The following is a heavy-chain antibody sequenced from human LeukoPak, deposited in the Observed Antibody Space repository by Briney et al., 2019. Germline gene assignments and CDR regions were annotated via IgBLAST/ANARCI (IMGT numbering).Heavy chain of an antibody. D-gene: IGHD2-2*01. CDR1: GCSFSSYS. V-gene: IGHV4-59*01. J-gene: IGHJ6*04. CDR2: IYYSGST. CDR3: ARDMYWSSTSCPICGMDV. Sequence: SETLTLTCTDSGCSFSSYSRSWIRQPPGKGLEWIGCIYYSGSTNYNPSLKRRITTSAHTSKSQFSLKLSSVTAADTAVYYCARDMYWSSTSCPICGMDVWGKGTTVTVS.